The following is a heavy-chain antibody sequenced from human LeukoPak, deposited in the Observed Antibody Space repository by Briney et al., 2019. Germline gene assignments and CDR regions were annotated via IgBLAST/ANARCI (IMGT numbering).Heavy chain of an antibody. CDR3: ARVAYCSSGTCYLPDY. CDR1: GFTFTTHA. V-gene: IGHV3-23*01. CDR2: ISAGATST. J-gene: IGHJ4*02. D-gene: IGHD2-15*01. Sequence: GGSLRLSCAASGFTFTTHAMAWVRQAPDKGLEWISAISAGATSTYYIDSVKGRFTIARDNSKNTLSLQMNSLRGEDTAVYYCARVAYCSSGTCYLPDYWGQGTLVTVSS.